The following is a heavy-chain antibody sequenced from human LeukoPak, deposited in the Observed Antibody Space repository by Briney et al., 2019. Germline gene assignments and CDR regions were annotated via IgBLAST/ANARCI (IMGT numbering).Heavy chain of an antibody. J-gene: IGHJ5*02. CDR1: GFTFSNYA. V-gene: IGHV3-30-3*01. Sequence: GGSLRLSCEASGFTFSNYAMHWVRQAPGKGLEWVAVLSYDGSRKYFADSVKGRFTISRDNSKNTLYLQINSLRAEDTAMYYCARDPVFIAAADANWFDPWGQGTLVTVSS. CDR3: ARDPVFIAAADANWFDP. CDR2: LSYDGSRK. D-gene: IGHD6-13*01.